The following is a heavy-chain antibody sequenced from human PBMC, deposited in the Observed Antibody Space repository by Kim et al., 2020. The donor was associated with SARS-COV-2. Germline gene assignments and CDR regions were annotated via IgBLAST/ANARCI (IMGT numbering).Heavy chain of an antibody. D-gene: IGHD3-22*01. CDR1: GGTFSSYA. Sequence: SVKVSCKASGGTFSSYAISWVRQAPGQGLEWMGGIIPIFGTANYAQKFQGRVTITADESTSTAYMELSSLRSEDTAVYYCARHNYYYDSSGYPDYWGQGTLVTVSS. J-gene: IGHJ4*02. CDR3: ARHNYYYDSSGYPDY. CDR2: IIPIFGTA. V-gene: IGHV1-69*13.